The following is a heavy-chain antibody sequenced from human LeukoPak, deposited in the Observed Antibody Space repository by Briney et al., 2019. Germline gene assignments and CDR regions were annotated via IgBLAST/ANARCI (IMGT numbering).Heavy chain of an antibody. Sequence: PGGSLRLSCAASGFTFSSYGMSWVRQAPGKGLEWVSAISGTGGTTYYADSVKGRFTISRDNSKNTLYLQMNSLSAGETAFYYCVRGVGGMSFFDNWGQGKMVAVSS. V-gene: IGHV3-23*01. CDR3: VRGVGGMSFFDN. CDR2: ISGTGGTT. CDR1: GFTFSSYG. J-gene: IGHJ4*02. D-gene: IGHD1-1*01.